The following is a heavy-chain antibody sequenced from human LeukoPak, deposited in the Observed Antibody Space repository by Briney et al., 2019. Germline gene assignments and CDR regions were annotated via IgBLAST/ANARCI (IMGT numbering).Heavy chain of an antibody. CDR3: ATEGLRFLELPPRY. V-gene: IGHV1-24*01. CDR1: GYTLTELS. D-gene: IGHD3-3*01. J-gene: IGHJ4*02. CDR2: FDPEDGET. Sequence: ASVKVSCKVSGYTLTELSMHWVRQAPGKGLEWIGGFDPEDGETIYAQKFQGRVTMTEDTSTDTAYMELSSLRSEDTAVYYCATEGLRFLELPPRYWGQGTLVTVSS.